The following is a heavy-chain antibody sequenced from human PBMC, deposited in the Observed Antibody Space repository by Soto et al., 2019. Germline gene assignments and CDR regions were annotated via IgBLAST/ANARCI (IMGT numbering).Heavy chain of an antibody. CDR2: ISSDGSNK. CDR1: GFTFSTYG. CDR3: AKHAVQYSSSSMPWFDP. V-gene: IGHV3-30*18. D-gene: IGHD6-6*01. J-gene: IGHJ5*02. Sequence: SLRLSCASSGFTFSTYGMHWVRQAPGKCLEWVAVISSDGSNKYYADSVKGRFTISRDNSKNTLYLQVNSLRPEDTAVYYCAKHAVQYSSSSMPWFDPWGQGTLVTVSS.